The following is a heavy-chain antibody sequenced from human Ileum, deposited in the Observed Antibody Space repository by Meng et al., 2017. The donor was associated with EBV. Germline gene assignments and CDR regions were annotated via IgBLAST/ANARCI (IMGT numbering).Heavy chain of an antibody. CDR2: CSGGT. Sequence: QVQLQESGPGLVKPSQTLSLTCAVSGVSISSGVYHRSWIRQPPGKGLEWIGCSGGTYYNPSLKSRLTISVDTSKNQFSLKLDSATAADTAVYYCARVGQWLPIDYWGQGTLVTVSS. V-gene: IGHV4-30-4*01. D-gene: IGHD6-19*01. CDR1: GVSISSGVYH. CDR3: ARVGQWLPIDY. J-gene: IGHJ4*02.